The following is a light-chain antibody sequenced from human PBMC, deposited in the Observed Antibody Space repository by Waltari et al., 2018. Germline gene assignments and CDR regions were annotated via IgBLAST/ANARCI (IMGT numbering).Light chain of an antibody. J-gene: IGKJ1*01. V-gene: IGKV3-20*01. Sequence: EIVLTQSPGTLSFSPGERATLSCRASQAISNSYLAWYQQKPGQAPRLLIYNASLRGTGIPDKFSGIGSGTDFTLTISRLEPEDFAVYYCQQYGSPPRTFGQGTKVEIK. CDR3: QQYGSPPRT. CDR2: NAS. CDR1: QAISNSY.